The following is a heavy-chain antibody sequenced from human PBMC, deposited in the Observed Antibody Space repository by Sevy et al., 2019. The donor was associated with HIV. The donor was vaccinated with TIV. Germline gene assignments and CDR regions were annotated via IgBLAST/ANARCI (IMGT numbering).Heavy chain of an antibody. Sequence: GGSLRLSCAASGFTFSDYYMSWICQAPGKGLEWVSYISSSGSTIYYADSVKGRFTISRDNAKNSLYLQMNSLRAEDTAVYYCARDGDTAMGGYYGMDVWGQGTTVTVSS. D-gene: IGHD5-18*01. CDR1: GFTFSDYY. J-gene: IGHJ6*02. CDR3: ARDGDTAMGGYYGMDV. V-gene: IGHV3-11*01. CDR2: ISSSGSTI.